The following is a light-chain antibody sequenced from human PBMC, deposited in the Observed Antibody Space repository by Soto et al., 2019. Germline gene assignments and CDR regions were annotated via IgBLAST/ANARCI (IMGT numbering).Light chain of an antibody. V-gene: IGKV3-11*01. CDR1: ENLYGY. J-gene: IGKJ5*01. Sequence: EIVVTQSPATLSVSPGERATLSCRASENLYGYLAWYQQKPGQAPRLLIYGASSRATGIPDRFSGSGSGTDFTLTISSLEPEDFAVYYCQQRSNWPITFGQGTRLEIK. CDR3: QQRSNWPIT. CDR2: GAS.